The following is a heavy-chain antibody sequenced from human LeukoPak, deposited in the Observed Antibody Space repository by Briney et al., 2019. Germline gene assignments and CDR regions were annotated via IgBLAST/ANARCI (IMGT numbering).Heavy chain of an antibody. D-gene: IGHD2-2*01. CDR3: ARANFLYCSSTTCLFDY. Sequence: ASVKVSCKASGYTFTAYYMHWVRQAPGQGFEWMGWINPNDGDTNYAQKFQGRVTMTRDTSISTAHMEVSRLRSDDTAVYYCARANFLYCSSTTCLFDYWGQGTLVTVS. CDR1: GYTFTAYY. V-gene: IGHV1-2*02. J-gene: IGHJ4*02. CDR2: INPNDGDT.